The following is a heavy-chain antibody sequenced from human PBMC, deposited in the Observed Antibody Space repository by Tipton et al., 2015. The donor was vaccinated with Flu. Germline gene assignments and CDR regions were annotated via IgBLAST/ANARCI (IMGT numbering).Heavy chain of an antibody. CDR3: AGGSGWLIEN. J-gene: IGHJ4*02. Sequence: SLRLSCAASGFTFDDYAMHWVRQAPGKGLEWVSGISWNSGSIGYADSVKGRFTISRDNAKNSLYLQMNSLRAEDTAVYYCAGGSGWLIENWGQGTQVTVS. CDR2: ISWNSGSI. CDR1: GFTFDDYA. D-gene: IGHD6-19*01. V-gene: IGHV3-9*01.